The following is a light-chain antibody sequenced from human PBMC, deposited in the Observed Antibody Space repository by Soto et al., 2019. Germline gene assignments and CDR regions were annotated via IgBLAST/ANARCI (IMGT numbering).Light chain of an antibody. CDR2: DAS. J-gene: IGKJ5*01. CDR1: QSVSSY. CDR3: QQRSNWPPIT. V-gene: IGKV3-11*01. Sequence: EIVLTQSPATLSLSPGERATLSCRASQSVSSYLAWYQQKPGQAPRLLIYDASNRATGIPARFSGSGSGTDFTLTISSLEPEDSAAYYCQQRSNWPPITFGHGTRLEIK.